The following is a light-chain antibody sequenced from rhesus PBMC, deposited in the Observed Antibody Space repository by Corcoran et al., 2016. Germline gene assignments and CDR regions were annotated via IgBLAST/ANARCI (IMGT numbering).Light chain of an antibody. CDR2: NAN. J-gene: IGKJ4*01. Sequence: DIQMFQSPSSLSASVGDRVTITCRASQGISSYLNWYQQKPGKPPKLLIYNANILAKGVPSRFSGRGSGTDFTLTISRLQPQDFTTCYCQRGNPNPLTFGGGTKVEIK. V-gene: IGKV1-32*02. CDR3: QRGNPNPLT. CDR1: QGISSY.